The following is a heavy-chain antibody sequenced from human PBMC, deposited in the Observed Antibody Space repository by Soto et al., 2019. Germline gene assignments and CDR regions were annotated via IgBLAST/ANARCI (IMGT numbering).Heavy chain of an antibody. Sequence: SETLSLTCAVSGGSITSVGYSWSWIRQAPGKGLEWLGYIYQSGSAYYNPSLKSRVTISIDKSKNQFSLKLSSVTAADTAVYYCARSPDYYDSSGYDAGEYFQHWGQGTLVTVSS. CDR2: IYQSGSA. CDR3: ARSPDYYDSSGYDAGEYFQH. J-gene: IGHJ1*01. CDR1: GGSITSVGYS. D-gene: IGHD3-22*01. V-gene: IGHV4-30-2*02.